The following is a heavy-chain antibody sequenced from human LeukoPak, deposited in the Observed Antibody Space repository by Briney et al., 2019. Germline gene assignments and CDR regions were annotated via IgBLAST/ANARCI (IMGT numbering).Heavy chain of an antibody. J-gene: IGHJ3*01. CDR1: GGTFSSYA. CDR2: IIPILGIA. D-gene: IGHD3-22*01. Sequence: GASVTVSCKASGGTFSSYAISWVRQAPGQGLEWMGRIIPILGIANYAQKFQGRVTITADKSTSTAYMELSSLRFEDTAVYYCARDFYYDSSGCGYRGQGTMVTVSS. V-gene: IGHV1-69*04. CDR3: ARDFYYDSSGCGY.